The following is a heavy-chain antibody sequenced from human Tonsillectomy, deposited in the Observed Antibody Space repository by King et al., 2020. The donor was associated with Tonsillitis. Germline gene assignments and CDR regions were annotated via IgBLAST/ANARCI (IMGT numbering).Heavy chain of an antibody. D-gene: IGHD3-22*01. CDR1: GYTFTSYW. V-gene: IGHV5-51*01. CDR3: ASSRLQKYYYDNSLDY. Sequence: QLVQSGAEVKQPGESLKISCKGSGYTFTSYWIGWVRQMPGKGLEWMGIIYPGDSETSYSPSFQGQVTISADKSISTAYLQWSSLKGSDTAMYYCASSRLQKYYYDNSLDYWGQGTLVTVSS. J-gene: IGHJ4*02. CDR2: IYPGDSET.